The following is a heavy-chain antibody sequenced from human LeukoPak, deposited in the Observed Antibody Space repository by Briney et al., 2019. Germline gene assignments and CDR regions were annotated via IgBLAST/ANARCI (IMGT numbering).Heavy chain of an antibody. Sequence: SETLSLTCSVSGGYLSSYYWSWIRQPAGKGLEWIGRIYTSGSTNYNPSLKSRVTMSVDTSKNQFSLKLSSVTAEDTAVYYCARSELPGASCPFYYWGQGTLVTVSS. D-gene: IGHD2-2*01. V-gene: IGHV4-4*07. J-gene: IGHJ4*02. CDR1: GGYLSSYY. CDR3: ARSELPGASCPFYY. CDR2: IYTSGST.